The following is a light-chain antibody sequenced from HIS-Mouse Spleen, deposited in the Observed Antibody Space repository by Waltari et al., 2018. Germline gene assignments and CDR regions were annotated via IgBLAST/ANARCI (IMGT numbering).Light chain of an antibody. CDR2: SNN. Sequence: ELTQPPSVSVSPGQTARTTCSGDALPQKYAYWYQQLPGTAPTLLIHSNNQRPSGVPDRFSGSKSGTSASLAISGLQSEDEADYYCAAWDDSLNGWVFGGGTKLTVL. CDR1: ALPQKY. CDR3: AAWDDSLNGWV. V-gene: IGLV1-44*01. J-gene: IGLJ3*02.